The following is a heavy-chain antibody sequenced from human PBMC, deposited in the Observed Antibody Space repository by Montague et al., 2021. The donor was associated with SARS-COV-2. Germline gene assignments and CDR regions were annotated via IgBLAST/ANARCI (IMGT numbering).Heavy chain of an antibody. J-gene: IGHJ4*02. CDR3: SRVDSSGPGEY. V-gene: IGHV4-59*08. Sequence: SETLSLTCTVSGGSLNNYFWSWIRQPPAKGLEWVGYISDNGSTKYNPSLQSRVTISVDTARNQFPLKLLSVTAADTAFYYCSRVDSSGPGEYWGQGIMVSVSS. D-gene: IGHD3-22*01. CDR1: GGSLNNYF. CDR2: ISDNGST.